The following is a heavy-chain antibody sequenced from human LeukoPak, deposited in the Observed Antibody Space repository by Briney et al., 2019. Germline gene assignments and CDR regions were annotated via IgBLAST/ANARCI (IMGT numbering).Heavy chain of an antibody. CDR2: IYHTGSA. V-gene: IGHV4-38-2*01. CDR1: GYSFTSGHY. D-gene: IGHD3-10*01. CDR3: AGGIGELNFYGLDV. J-gene: IGHJ6*01. Sequence: SETLSLTCSVSGYSFTSGHYWGWIRQPPGKGLEWIANIYHTGSAHYNPSLKSRVSISLDTSKKQFSLELSSVTAADTAVYYCAGGIGELNFYGLDVWGQGTTVTVSS.